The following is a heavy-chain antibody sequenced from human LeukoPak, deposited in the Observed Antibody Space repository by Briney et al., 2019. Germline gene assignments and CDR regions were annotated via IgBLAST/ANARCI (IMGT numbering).Heavy chain of an antibody. CDR2: INPNSGGT. CDR1: GYTFTGYY. D-gene: IGHD5-12*01. V-gene: IGHV1-2*02. J-gene: IGHJ4*02. Sequence: ASVKVSRKASGYTFTGYYMHWVRQAPGQGLEWMGWINPNSGGTNYAQKFQGRVTMTRDTSISTAYMELSRLRSDDTAVYYCARRGGYSGYDPPPSDYWGQGTLVTVSS. CDR3: ARRGGYSGYDPPPSDY.